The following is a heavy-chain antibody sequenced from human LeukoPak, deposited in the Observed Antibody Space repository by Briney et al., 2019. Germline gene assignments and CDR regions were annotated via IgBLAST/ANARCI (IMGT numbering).Heavy chain of an antibody. CDR1: GGSISSGSYF. J-gene: IGHJ3*02. Sequence: SETLSLTCTLSGGSISSGSYFWNWIRQPAGKGLEWIGRIYTSGSTDYNPSLKSRVTISLDTSKNQFSLKLSSVHAADTAVYYCARGGYYDSSGSRDAFDIWGQGTMVTVFS. CDR3: ARGGYYDSSGSRDAFDI. CDR2: IYTSGST. D-gene: IGHD3-22*01. V-gene: IGHV4-61*02.